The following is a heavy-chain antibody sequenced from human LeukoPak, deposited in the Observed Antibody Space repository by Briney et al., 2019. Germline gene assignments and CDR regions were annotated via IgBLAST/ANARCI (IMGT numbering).Heavy chain of an antibody. J-gene: IGHJ4*02. Sequence: ASVKVSCKASGYTFTSYGISWVRQAPGQGLEWMGWISTYSGNTNYAQKLQGRVSMTTDTSTTTTYMELRSLRSDDTAVYYCARGVAVVPATHYYFDYWGQGSLVTVSS. CDR1: GYTFTSYG. CDR2: ISTYSGNT. V-gene: IGHV1-18*01. CDR3: ARGVAVVPATHYYFDY. D-gene: IGHD2-2*01.